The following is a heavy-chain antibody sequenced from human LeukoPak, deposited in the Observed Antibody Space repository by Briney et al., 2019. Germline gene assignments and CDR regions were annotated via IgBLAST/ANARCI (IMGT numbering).Heavy chain of an antibody. D-gene: IGHD3-9*01. J-gene: IGHJ4*02. V-gene: IGHV1-2*02. CDR3: ARDSGLTCSPLYFDY. CDR2: INPNSGGT. Sequence: ASVKVSCKASGYTFTGYYMHWVRQAPGQGLEWMGWINPNSGGTNYAQKFQGRVTMTRDTSISTAYMELSRLRSDGTAVYYCARDSGLTCSPLYFDYWGQGTLVTVSS. CDR1: GYTFTGYY.